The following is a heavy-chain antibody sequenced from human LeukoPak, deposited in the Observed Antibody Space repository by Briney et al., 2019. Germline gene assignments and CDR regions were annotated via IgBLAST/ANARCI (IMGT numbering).Heavy chain of an antibody. CDR1: GFTFSSYG. V-gene: IGHV3-30*02. CDR3: AKGPSNRPYRAVAGDEIDY. Sequence: GGSLRLSCAASGFTFSSYGMHWVRQAPGKGLEWVAFIRYDGSNKYYADSVKGRFTISRDNSKNTLYLQMNSLRAEDTAVYYCAKGPSNRPYRAVAGDEIDYWGQGTLVTVSS. D-gene: IGHD6-19*01. J-gene: IGHJ4*02. CDR2: IRYDGSNK.